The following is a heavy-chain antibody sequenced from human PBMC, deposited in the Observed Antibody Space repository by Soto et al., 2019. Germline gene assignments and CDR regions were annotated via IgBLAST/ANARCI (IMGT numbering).Heavy chain of an antibody. D-gene: IGHD6-19*01. CDR3: ARGDSSGWYEDNWFDP. V-gene: IGHV4-59*01. Sequence: PSETLSLTCTVSGGSISSYYWSWIRQPPGKGLEWIGYIYYSGSTNYNPSLKSRVTISVDTSKNQFSLKLSSVTAADTAMYYCARGDSSGWYEDNWFDPWGQGTLVTVSS. CDR1: GGSISSYY. CDR2: IYYSGST. J-gene: IGHJ5*02.